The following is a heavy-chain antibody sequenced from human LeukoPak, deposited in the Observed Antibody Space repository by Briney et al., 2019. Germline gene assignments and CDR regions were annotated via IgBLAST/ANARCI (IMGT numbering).Heavy chain of an antibody. V-gene: IGHV4-34*01. J-gene: IGHJ4*02. Sequence: SETLSLTCAVYGGSFSGYYWSRVRQPPGKGLEWIGEINHSGSTNYNPSLKSRVTISVDTSKNQFSLKLSSVTAADTAVYYCARGSGSYQPLDYWGQGTLVTVSS. CDR1: GGSFSGYY. CDR3: ARGSGSYQPLDY. CDR2: INHSGST. D-gene: IGHD1-26*01.